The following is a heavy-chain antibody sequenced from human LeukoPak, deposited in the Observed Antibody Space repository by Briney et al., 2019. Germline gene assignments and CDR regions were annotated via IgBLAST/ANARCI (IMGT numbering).Heavy chain of an antibody. V-gene: IGHV3-48*04. CDR1: GFTFSSYW. CDR3: ARDIYGDEDFDY. CDR2: ITSSGDIK. D-gene: IGHD3-10*01. Sequence: GGSLRLSCAASGFTFSSYWMHWVRQAPGKGLEWVSYITSSGDIKTYADPVKGRFTMSRDDAKNSVYLQMNSLRPEDTAVYYCARDIYGDEDFDYWGQGTLVSVSS. J-gene: IGHJ4*02.